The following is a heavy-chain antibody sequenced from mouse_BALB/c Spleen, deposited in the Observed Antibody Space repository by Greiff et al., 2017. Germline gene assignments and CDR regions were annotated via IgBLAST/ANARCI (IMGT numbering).Heavy chain of an antibody. CDR3: ARTHWEEDY. Sequence: QVQLQQSGAELARPGASVKLSCKASGYTFTRYWMQWIKQRPGQGLEWIGSIYPGDGDTRYTQKFRGKATLTADKSSSTAYMQLSSLASEDSAVYYCARTHWEEDYWGQGTTLTVSS. J-gene: IGHJ2*01. V-gene: IGHV1-87*01. CDR2: IYPGDGDT. CDR1: GYTFTRYW. D-gene: IGHD4-1*01.